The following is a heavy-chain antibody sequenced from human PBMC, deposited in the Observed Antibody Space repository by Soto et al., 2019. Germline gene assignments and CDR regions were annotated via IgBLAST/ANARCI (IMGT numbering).Heavy chain of an antibody. Sequence: SVKVSCKASGGTFSSYTISWVRQAPGQGLEWMGRIIPILGIANYAQKFKGRVTITADKSTSTAYMELSSLRSEDTAVYYCASVADYYYYYMDVWGKGTTVTVSS. J-gene: IGHJ6*03. V-gene: IGHV1-69*02. CDR2: IIPILGIA. CDR3: ASVADYYYYYMDV. CDR1: GGTFSSYT. D-gene: IGHD2-15*01.